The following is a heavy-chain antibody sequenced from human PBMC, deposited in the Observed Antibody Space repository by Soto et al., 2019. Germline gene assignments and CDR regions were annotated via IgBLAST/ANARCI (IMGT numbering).Heavy chain of an antibody. D-gene: IGHD4-17*01. CDR2: VDPNGGGS. CDR3: ATWVDYGDFEGFAF. V-gene: IGHV1-2*04. Sequence: ASVKVSCKASGYTFTSYYMHWVRQAPGQGLEWMGWVDPNGGGSNSAQKFQGSVTMTWDTSITTAYLDLTRLTTNDTATFFCATWVDYGDFEGFAFGGQGTLVTVSS. J-gene: IGHJ4*02. CDR1: GYTFTSYY.